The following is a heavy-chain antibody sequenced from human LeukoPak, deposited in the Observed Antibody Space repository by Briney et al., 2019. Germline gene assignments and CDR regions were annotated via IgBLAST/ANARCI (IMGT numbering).Heavy chain of an antibody. Sequence: GGSLRLSCAASGFTFSSYSMNWVRQAPGKGLEWVSYISSSSSTIYCADSVKGRFTISRDNAKNSLYLQMNSLRDEDTAVYYCARDTQYCSSTSCYKRNNWFDPWGQGTLVTVSS. V-gene: IGHV3-48*02. D-gene: IGHD2-2*02. J-gene: IGHJ5*02. CDR3: ARDTQYCSSTSCYKRNNWFDP. CDR2: ISSSSSTI. CDR1: GFTFSSYS.